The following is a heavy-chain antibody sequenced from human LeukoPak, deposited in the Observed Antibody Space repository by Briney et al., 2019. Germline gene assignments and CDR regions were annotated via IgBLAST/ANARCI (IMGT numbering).Heavy chain of an antibody. J-gene: IGHJ4*02. CDR1: GFTFSSYW. CDR3: AKAKGDYFDY. CDR2: IKQDGSEK. V-gene: IGHV3-7*01. D-gene: IGHD3-16*01. Sequence: PGGSLRLSCAASGFTFSSYWMSWVRQAPGKGLEWVANIKQDGSEKYYADSVKGRFTISRDNSKNTLYLQMNSLRAEDTAVYYCAKAKGDYFDYWGQGTLVTVSS.